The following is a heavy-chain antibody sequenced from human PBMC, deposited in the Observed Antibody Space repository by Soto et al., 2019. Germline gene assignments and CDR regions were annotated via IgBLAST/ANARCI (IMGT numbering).Heavy chain of an antibody. J-gene: IGHJ3*02. CDR2: IYYSGST. Sequence: SETLSLTCTVSGGSISSGDYYWSWIRQPPGKGLEWIGYIYYSGSTYYNPSLKSRVTISLDTSKNQFSLKLSSVTAADTAVYYCARDWPMVRGVRAFDIWGQGTMLTVSS. D-gene: IGHD3-10*01. CDR1: GGSISSGDYY. CDR3: ARDWPMVRGVRAFDI. V-gene: IGHV4-30-4*01.